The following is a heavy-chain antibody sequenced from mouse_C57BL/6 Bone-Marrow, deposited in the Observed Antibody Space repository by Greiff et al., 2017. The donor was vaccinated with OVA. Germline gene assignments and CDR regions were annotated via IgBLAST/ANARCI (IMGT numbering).Heavy chain of an antibody. V-gene: IGHV1-43*01. J-gene: IGHJ2*01. D-gene: IGHD1-1*01. CDR2: INPSTGGT. Sequence: VQLQQSGPELVKPGASVKISCKASGYSFTGYYMHWVKQSSEKSLEWIGEINPSTGGTSYNQKFKGKATLTVDKSSSTAYMQLKSLTSEDSAVYYCARWDYYGSPYFDDWGQGTTLTVSS. CDR3: ARWDYYGSPYFDD. CDR1: GYSFTGYY.